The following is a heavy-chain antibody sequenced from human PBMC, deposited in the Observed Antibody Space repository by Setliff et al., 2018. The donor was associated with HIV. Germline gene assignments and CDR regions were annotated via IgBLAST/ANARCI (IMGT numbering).Heavy chain of an antibody. Sequence: SETLSLTCAVSGGSITNFYWSWIRQPPGKGLEWIGYLYNSGSTRYNPSLKSRVTISIDMSKTQLSLNLNSVTAADTALYYCALWGYSNAGGFDYWGQGTLVTVSS. CDR2: LYNSGST. D-gene: IGHD5-12*01. J-gene: IGHJ4*02. CDR3: ALWGYSNAGGFDY. V-gene: IGHV4-59*08. CDR1: GGSITNFY.